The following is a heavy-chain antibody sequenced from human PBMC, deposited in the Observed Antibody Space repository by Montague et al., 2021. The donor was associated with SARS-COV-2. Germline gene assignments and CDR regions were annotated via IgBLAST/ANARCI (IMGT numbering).Heavy chain of an antibody. V-gene: IGHV4-59*02. CDR2: FYSSGST. CDR1: GASVGSSD. D-gene: IGHD1-14*01. CDR3: ARETMTADAFDI. J-gene: IGHJ3*02. Sequence: SETLSLTCTVSGASVGSSDWGWIRQSPGKGLEWIGYFYSSGSTNYNPSLKSRATMSRDTSKNQFSLKVSSVTAADTAVYYCARETMTADAFDIWGQGTMVTVSS.